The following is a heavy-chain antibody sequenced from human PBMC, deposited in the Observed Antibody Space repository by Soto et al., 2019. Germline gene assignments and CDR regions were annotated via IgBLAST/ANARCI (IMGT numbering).Heavy chain of an antibody. CDR1: GDTFSSYA. D-gene: IGHD5-18*01. CDR3: ARRSGLWPTYYFDY. Sequence: SVKVSCKASGDTFSSYAISWVRQAPGQGLEWMGGIIPIFGTANYAQKFQGRVTITADESTSTAYMELSSLRSEDTAVYYWARRSGLWPTYYFDYWGQGTLVTVSS. V-gene: IGHV1-69*13. CDR2: IIPIFGTA. J-gene: IGHJ4*02.